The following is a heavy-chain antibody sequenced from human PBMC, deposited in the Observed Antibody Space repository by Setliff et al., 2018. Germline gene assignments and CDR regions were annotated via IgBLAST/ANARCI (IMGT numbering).Heavy chain of an antibody. CDR1: GGSSSSHY. J-gene: IGHJ4*02. CDR3: ATHDSNGYIRTYSFDN. V-gene: IGHV4-59*08. CDR2: IHYSGTT. D-gene: IGHD3-22*01. Sequence: SETLSLTCTVSGGSSSSHYWSWIRQPPGKGLEWIGYIHYSGTTNYNPSLKSRVTLSLDTAKNQFSLELRAVTAADTALYYCATHDSNGYIRTYSFDNWGQGTLVTVSS.